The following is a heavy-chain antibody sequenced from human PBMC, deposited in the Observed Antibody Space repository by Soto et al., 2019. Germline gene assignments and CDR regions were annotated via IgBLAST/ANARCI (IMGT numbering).Heavy chain of an antibody. Sequence: SVKVSCKASGGTFSIYAISCVRQSPVQGLEWMGGIIPIFGTANYAQKFQGRVTITADESTSTAYMELSSLRSEDTAVYYCARGSTSGTMGYFDYWGQGTLVTVSS. CDR3: ARGSTSGTMGYFDY. CDR1: GGTFSIYA. CDR2: IIPIFGTA. D-gene: IGHD1-1*01. V-gene: IGHV1-69*13. J-gene: IGHJ4*02.